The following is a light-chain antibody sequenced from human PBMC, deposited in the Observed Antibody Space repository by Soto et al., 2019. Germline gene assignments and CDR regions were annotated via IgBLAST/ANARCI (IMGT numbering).Light chain of an antibody. CDR1: SSDIGGYNF. V-gene: IGLV2-8*01. J-gene: IGLJ1*01. Sequence: QSALTQPPSASGSPGQSVAISCTGTSSDIGGYNFVSWYQQHPGKAPKLMIYDVTKRPSGVPDRFSGSKSGNTATLIVSGLRAEDEGEYSCSSHGGSSNPNVFGPRTKLTVL. CDR3: SSHGGSSNPNV. CDR2: DVT.